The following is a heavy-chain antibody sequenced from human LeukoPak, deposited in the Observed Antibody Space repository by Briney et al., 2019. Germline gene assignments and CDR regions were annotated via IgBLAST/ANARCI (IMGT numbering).Heavy chain of an antibody. V-gene: IGHV3-23*01. D-gene: IGHD3-3*01. Sequence: PGGSLRLSCAASGFTFSTYAMIWVRQAPGKGLEWVSGISGSGSSTYSADSVKGRILISRDNSKNTLYLQMNGLRAEDTAVYYCAKARDLDFWSGYSNWFDPWGQGTLVTVPS. CDR1: GFTFSTYA. J-gene: IGHJ5*02. CDR3: AKARDLDFWSGYSNWFDP. CDR2: ISGSGSST.